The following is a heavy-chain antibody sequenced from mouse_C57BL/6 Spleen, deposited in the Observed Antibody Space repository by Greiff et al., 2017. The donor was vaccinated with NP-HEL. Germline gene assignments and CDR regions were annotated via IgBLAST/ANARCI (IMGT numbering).Heavy chain of an antibody. CDR2: IYPGDGDT. D-gene: IGHD1-1*01. CDR1: GYAFSSSW. V-gene: IGHV1-82*01. CDR3: AFTTVVAPGFAY. J-gene: IGHJ3*01. Sequence: VQLQESGPELVKPGASVKISCKASGYAFSSSWMNWVKQRPGKGLEWIGRIYPGDGDTNYNGKFKGKATLTADKSSSTAYMQLSSLTSEDSAVYFCAFTTVVAPGFAYWGQGTLVTVSA.